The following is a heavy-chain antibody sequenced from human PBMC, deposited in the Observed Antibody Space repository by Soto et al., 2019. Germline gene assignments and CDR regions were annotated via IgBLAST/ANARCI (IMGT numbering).Heavy chain of an antibody. V-gene: IGHV3-23*01. J-gene: IGHJ3*02. CDR1: GFTFSTYA. D-gene: IGHD4-17*01. CDR2: ISAGGGST. CDR3: AHPRGYGVFDAYDI. Sequence: HPGGSLRLSCAASGFTFSTYAMSWVRQAPGKGLEWASAISAGGGSTYYADSVKGRFTISRDNFINTLYLQMNSLRTEDTAVYYCAHPRGYGVFDAYDIWGQGAMVTVSS.